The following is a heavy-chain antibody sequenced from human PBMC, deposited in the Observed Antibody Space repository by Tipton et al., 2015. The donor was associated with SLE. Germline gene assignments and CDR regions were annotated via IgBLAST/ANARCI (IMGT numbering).Heavy chain of an antibody. CDR2: IIPIFATT. V-gene: IGHV1-69*01. Sequence: QVQLVQSGAEVKKPGSSVKVSCKASGGTFSSYGISWVRQAPGQGLEWMGGIIPIFATTNHAQKFQGRVTITADDSTNTAYMELSSLRSEDTAVYYCAGNPNWNYGLFDYWGQGTLVTVSS. D-gene: IGHD1-7*01. J-gene: IGHJ4*02. CDR1: GGTFSSYG. CDR3: AGNPNWNYGLFDY.